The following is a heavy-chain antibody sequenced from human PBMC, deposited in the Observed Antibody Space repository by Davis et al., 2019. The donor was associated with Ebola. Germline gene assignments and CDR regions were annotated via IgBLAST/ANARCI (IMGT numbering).Heavy chain of an antibody. CDR3: ARLSGLFSSSSGALYFDL. D-gene: IGHD6-6*01. CDR2: IYYNGRP. CDR1: GGSISSGTYY. J-gene: IGHJ2*01. Sequence: SETLSLTCSVSGGSISSGTYYWGWVRQPPGKGLEWIGAIYYNGRPYYNSSLASRVTISLDTSKNQFSLKLRSVTAADTAVYFCARLSGLFSSSSGALYFDLWGRGTLVSVSS. V-gene: IGHV4-39*07.